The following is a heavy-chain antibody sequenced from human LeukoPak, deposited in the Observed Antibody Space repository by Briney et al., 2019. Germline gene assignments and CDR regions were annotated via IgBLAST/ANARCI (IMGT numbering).Heavy chain of an antibody. J-gene: IGHJ4*02. V-gene: IGHV5-51*01. D-gene: IGHD5-18*01. CDR3: ERHPGSGSTYGRHADY. CDR2: IYPGDSDT. CDR1: GSTFTTYW. Sequence: GESLKISCKGSGSTFTTYWIAWVRQMPGKGLEWMGIIYPGDSDTRYSPSFQGQVTISADRSLNTAYLQWSSLKASDTAIYYCERHPGSGSTYGRHADYWGQGTRVTVSS.